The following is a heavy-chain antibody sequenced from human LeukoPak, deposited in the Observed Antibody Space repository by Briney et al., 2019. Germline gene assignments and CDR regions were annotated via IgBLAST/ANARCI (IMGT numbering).Heavy chain of an antibody. D-gene: IGHD6-13*01. CDR2: IIPIFGTA. J-gene: IGHJ4*02. Sequence: SVKVSCKASGGTFSSYAISWVRQAPGQGLEWMGGIIPIFGTANYAQKFQGRVTITADESTSTAYMELSSLRSEDTAVYYCARIWGYSSSWYYFDYWGQGTLVTVSS. CDR3: ARIWGYSSSWYYFDY. V-gene: IGHV1-69*13. CDR1: GGTFSSYA.